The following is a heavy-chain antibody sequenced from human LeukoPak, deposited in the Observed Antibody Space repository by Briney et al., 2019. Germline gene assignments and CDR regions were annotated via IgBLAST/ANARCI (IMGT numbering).Heavy chain of an antibody. J-gene: IGHJ4*02. Sequence: ASVKVSCKAPGYTFTSYDINWVRQATGQGLEWMGWMNPNSGNTGYAQKFQGRVTMTRNTSISTAYMELSSLRSEDTAVYYCARHFGYYDSSGYYSDVGFDYWGQGTLVTVSS. CDR1: GYTFTSYD. CDR3: ARHFGYYDSSGYYSDVGFDY. V-gene: IGHV1-8*01. CDR2: MNPNSGNT. D-gene: IGHD3-22*01.